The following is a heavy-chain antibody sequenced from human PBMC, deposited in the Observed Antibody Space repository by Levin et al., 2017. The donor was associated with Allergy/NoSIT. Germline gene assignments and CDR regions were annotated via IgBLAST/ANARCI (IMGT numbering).Heavy chain of an antibody. CDR3: ARHPQLSGWPFFFDL. CDR2: IKQNGDDL. J-gene: IGHJ4*02. V-gene: IGHV3-7*03. CDR1: GFSLSTYW. D-gene: IGHD6-19*01. Sequence: GGSLRLSCAVSGFSLSTYWMTWVRQAPGKGLEWVAKIKQNGDDLQYADAVKGRFTISRDNAKNLLFLEMTSLTADDTGVYYCARHPQLSGWPFFFDLWGREPRSPSP.